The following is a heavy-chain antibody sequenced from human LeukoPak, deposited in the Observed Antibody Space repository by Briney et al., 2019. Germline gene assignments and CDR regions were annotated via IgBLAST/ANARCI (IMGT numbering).Heavy chain of an antibody. CDR1: GGSISSYY. V-gene: IGHV4-59*12. CDR2: IYYSGST. CDR3: ARGRGPRRYYYYMDV. Sequence: SETLSLTCTVSGGSISSYYWSWIRQPPGKGLEWIGYIYYSGSTNYNPSLKSRVTISVDTSKNQFSLKLSSVTAADTAVYYCARGRGPRRYYYYMDVWGKGTTVTVSS. J-gene: IGHJ6*03. D-gene: IGHD3-10*01.